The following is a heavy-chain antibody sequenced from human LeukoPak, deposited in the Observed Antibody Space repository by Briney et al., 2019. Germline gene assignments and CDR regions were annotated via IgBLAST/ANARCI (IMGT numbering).Heavy chain of an antibody. Sequence: GGSLRLSCAASGFTFSSYAMSWVRQAPGKVLEWVSAISGSGGSTYYADSVKGRFTISRDNSKNTLYLQMNSLRAEDTAVYYCAEGRSGWDTFDYWGQGTLVTVSS. CDR2: ISGSGGST. J-gene: IGHJ4*02. V-gene: IGHV3-23*01. CDR1: GFTFSSYA. CDR3: AEGRSGWDTFDY. D-gene: IGHD6-19*01.